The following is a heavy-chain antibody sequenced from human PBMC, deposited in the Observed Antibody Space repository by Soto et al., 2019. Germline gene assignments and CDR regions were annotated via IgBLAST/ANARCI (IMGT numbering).Heavy chain of an antibody. CDR1: GFTFSSDW. Sequence: GGSLRLSCAASGFTFSSDWMHWVRQAPGKGLVWVSRINTDGSGTSYADSVKGRFTISRDNAKNTLYLQMNSLRAEDTAVYYCARDGSSGSYRPDAFDIWGQGTMVTVSS. J-gene: IGHJ3*02. CDR3: ARDGSSGSYRPDAFDI. D-gene: IGHD1-26*01. V-gene: IGHV3-74*01. CDR2: INTDGSGT.